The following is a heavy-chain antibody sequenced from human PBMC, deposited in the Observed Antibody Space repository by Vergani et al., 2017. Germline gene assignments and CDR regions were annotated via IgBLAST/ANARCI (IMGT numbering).Heavy chain of an antibody. CDR1: GFTFSSYS. CDR3: ARDSGYGDYVDY. D-gene: IGHD6-25*01. CDR2: ISSSSSYI. V-gene: IGHV3-21*01. Sequence: EVQLVESGGGLVKRGGSLRLSCAASGFTFSSYSMNWVRQAPGKGLEWVSSISSSSSYIHYSDSLKGRFTISRDNAKNSLYLQMNSLRAEDTAVYCCARDSGYGDYVDYWGQGTLVTVSS. J-gene: IGHJ4*02.